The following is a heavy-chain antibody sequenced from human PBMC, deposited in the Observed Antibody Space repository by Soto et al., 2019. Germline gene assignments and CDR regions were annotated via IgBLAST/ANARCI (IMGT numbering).Heavy chain of an antibody. CDR2: ISYDGSNK. Sequence: PGGSLRLSCAASGFTFSSYGMHWVRQAPGKGLEWVAVISYDGSNKYYADSVKGRFTISRDNSKNTLYLQMNSLRAEDTAVYYCARDHKDIVVVVAAATPGYFDYWGQGTLVTVSS. CDR3: ARDHKDIVVVVAAATPGYFDY. D-gene: IGHD2-15*01. J-gene: IGHJ4*02. CDR1: GFTFSSYG. V-gene: IGHV3-30*03.